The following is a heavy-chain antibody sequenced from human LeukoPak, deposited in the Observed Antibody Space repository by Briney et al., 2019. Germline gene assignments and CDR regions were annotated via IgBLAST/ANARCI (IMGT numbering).Heavy chain of an antibody. Sequence: SETLSLTCTVSGGSISSYYWSWIRQPPGRGLEWIGYIYYSGSTNYNPSLKSRVNISVDTSKNQFSLKLSSVTAADTAVYYCARAPLALLLGFGELLPTGLMDVWGQGTTVTVSS. V-gene: IGHV4-59*01. CDR3: ARAPLALLLGFGELLPTGLMDV. J-gene: IGHJ6*02. CDR2: IYYSGST. CDR1: GGSISSYY. D-gene: IGHD3-10*01.